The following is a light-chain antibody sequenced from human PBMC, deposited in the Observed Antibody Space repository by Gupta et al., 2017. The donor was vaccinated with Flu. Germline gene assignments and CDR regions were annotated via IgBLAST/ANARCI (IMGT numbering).Light chain of an antibody. CDR1: QSVSSY. CDR2: DAS. V-gene: IGKV3-11*01. J-gene: IGKJ5*01. CDR3: RQRTNWPRNT. Sequence: ATLSLSPGERATLSCRASQSVSSYLAWYQQKPGQAPRLLIYDASNRATGIPARFSGSGSGTDFTLTITSLEPEDFAVYYCRQRTNWPRNTFGQGTRLEIK.